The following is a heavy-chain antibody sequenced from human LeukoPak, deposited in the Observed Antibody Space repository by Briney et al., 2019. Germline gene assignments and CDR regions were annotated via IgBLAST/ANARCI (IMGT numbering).Heavy chain of an antibody. J-gene: IGHJ4*02. Sequence: GGSLRLSCAASGFTFSNYWMHWVRQAPGKGLVWVSRINNDGTSTCYADSLKGRLSISRDNAKNTVYLQVNNLRADDTAVYYCARDPTYSSGWYEDYFDYWGQGTLVIVSS. D-gene: IGHD6-19*01. CDR2: INNDGTST. CDR3: ARDPTYSSGWYEDYFDY. V-gene: IGHV3-74*01. CDR1: GFTFSNYW.